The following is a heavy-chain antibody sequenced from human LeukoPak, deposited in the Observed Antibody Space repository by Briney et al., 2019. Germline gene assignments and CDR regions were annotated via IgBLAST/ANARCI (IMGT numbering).Heavy chain of an antibody. CDR1: GYTFTSYD. V-gene: IGHV1-8*01. D-gene: IGHD2-2*01. J-gene: IGHJ6*03. CDR2: MNPNSGNT. CDR3: ARDGLFQLPSYYYYYMDV. Sequence: ASVKVSCKASGYTFTSYDINWVRQATGQGLEWMGWMNPNSGNTGYAQKFQGRVTMTRNTSISTAYMELSSLRSEDTAVYYCARDGLFQLPSYYYYYMDVWGKGTTVTVSS.